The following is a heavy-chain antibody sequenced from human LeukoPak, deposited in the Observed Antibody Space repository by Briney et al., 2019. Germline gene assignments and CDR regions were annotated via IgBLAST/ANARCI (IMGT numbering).Heavy chain of an antibody. CDR1: GFTFSSYG. J-gene: IGHJ3*02. CDR2: ISGSGGST. CDR3: ARVSQEWLVRGAFDI. D-gene: IGHD6-19*01. V-gene: IGHV3-23*01. Sequence: GGTLRLSCAASGFTFSSYGMSWVRQAPGKGLEWVSGISGSGGSTYYADSVKGRFTISRDNSKNTLYLQMNSLRAEDTAVYYGARVSQEWLVRGAFDIWGQGTMVTVSS.